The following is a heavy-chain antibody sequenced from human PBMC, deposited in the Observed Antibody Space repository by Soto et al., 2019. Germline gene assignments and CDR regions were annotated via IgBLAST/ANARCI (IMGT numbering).Heavy chain of an antibody. J-gene: IGHJ4*02. D-gene: IGHD6-13*01. CDR1: GGSLSGYY. CDR3: ARWAAALGFDY. Sequence: SETLSLTCAVYGGSLSGYYWSWIRQPPGKGLEWIGEINHSGSTSYNPSLRSGVTISVDTSKSQFTLKLSSVTAADTAVYYCARWAAALGFDYWGQGTLVTVSS. V-gene: IGHV4-34*01. CDR2: INHSGST.